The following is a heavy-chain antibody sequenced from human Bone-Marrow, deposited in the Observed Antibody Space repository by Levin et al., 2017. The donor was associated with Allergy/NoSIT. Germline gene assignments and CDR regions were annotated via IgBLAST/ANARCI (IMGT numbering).Heavy chain of an antibody. CDR1: GFTFSSYG. CDR3: AKRRDYGDYYFDY. J-gene: IGHJ4*02. Sequence: GGSLRLSCAASGFTFSSYGMHWVRQAPGKGLEWVAVISYDGSNKYYADSVKGRFTISRDNSKNTLYLQMNSLRAEDTAVYYCAKRRDYGDYYFDYWGQGTLVTVSA. D-gene: IGHD4-17*01. V-gene: IGHV3-30*18. CDR2: ISYDGSNK.